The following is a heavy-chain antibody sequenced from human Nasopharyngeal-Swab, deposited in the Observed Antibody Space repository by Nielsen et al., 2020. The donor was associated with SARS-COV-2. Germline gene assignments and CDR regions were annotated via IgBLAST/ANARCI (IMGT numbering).Heavy chain of an antibody. CDR2: FDPEDGET. V-gene: IGHV1-24*01. Sequence: ASVKVSCKVSGYTLTELSMHWVRQAPGKGFEWMGGFDPEDGETIYAQKFQGRVTMTEDTTTDTAYMELSSLRSEDTAVYYCATDFAVVVAATLGYWGQGTLVTVSS. CDR3: ATDFAVVVAATLGY. CDR1: GYTLTELS. D-gene: IGHD2-15*01. J-gene: IGHJ4*02.